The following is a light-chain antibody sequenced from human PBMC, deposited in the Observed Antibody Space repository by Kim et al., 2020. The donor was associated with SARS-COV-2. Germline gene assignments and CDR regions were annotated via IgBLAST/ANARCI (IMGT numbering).Light chain of an antibody. CDR3: SSYTISNTWV. Sequence: QSALTQPPSVSGSPGQSVTISCTGTSTDVGSYNRVSWFQQPPGTAPKLIIYEVTNRPSGVPDRFSGSKSGNTASLTISGLQAEDEADYYCSSYTISNTWVFGGGTKLTV. V-gene: IGLV2-18*02. CDR2: EVT. CDR1: STDVGSYNR. J-gene: IGLJ3*02.